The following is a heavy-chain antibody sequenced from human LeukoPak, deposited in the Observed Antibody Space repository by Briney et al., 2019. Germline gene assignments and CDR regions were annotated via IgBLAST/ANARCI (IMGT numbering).Heavy chain of an antibody. Sequence: PGGSLRLSCAASGFTFSNYAMSWVRQAPGKGLEWVSGISGSGGSTYYRDSVKGRFTISRDKSKNTLYLQMDSLRVEDTAVYFCATGYYGSGTYYPYYFDYWGQGALVTVSS. CDR3: ATGYYGSGTYYPYYFDY. CDR2: ISGSGGST. CDR1: GFTFSNYA. V-gene: IGHV3-23*01. J-gene: IGHJ4*02. D-gene: IGHD3-10*01.